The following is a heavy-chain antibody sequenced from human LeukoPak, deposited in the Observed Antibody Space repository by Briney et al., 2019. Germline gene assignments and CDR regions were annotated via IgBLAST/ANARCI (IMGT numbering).Heavy chain of an antibody. Sequence: GGSLRLSCAASGFTFSSYWMSWVRQAPGKGLEWVANIKQDGSEKYYVDSVKGRFTISRDNAKNSLYLQMNSLRAEDTAVYYCARDRYSSGWDFDYWGQGTLVTVSS. D-gene: IGHD6-19*01. CDR1: GFTFSSYW. CDR2: IKQDGSEK. V-gene: IGHV3-7*01. J-gene: IGHJ4*02. CDR3: ARDRYSSGWDFDY.